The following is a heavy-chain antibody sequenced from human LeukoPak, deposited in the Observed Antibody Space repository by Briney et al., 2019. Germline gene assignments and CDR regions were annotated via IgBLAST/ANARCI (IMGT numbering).Heavy chain of an antibody. J-gene: IGHJ4*02. D-gene: IGHD1-26*01. V-gene: IGHV4-38-2*02. Sequence: SETLSLTCTVSGYSISSGYYWGWIRPPPGKGLEWIGSIYHSGSTYYNPSLKSRVTISVDTSKNQFSLKLSSVTAADTAVYSCARDGGVGATGTFDYWGQGTLVTVSS. CDR3: ARDGGVGATGTFDY. CDR2: IYHSGST. CDR1: GYSISSGYY.